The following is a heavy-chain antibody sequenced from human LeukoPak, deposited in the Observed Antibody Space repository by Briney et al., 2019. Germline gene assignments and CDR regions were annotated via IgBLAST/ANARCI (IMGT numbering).Heavy chain of an antibody. CDR1: GFTLSSYS. Sequence: GGSLRLSCAASGFTLSSYSMNWVRQAPGKGLEWISYISSHSTTINYADSVKGRFTISRDNSKNTLYLQMNSLRAEDTAVYYCAREKQEGWFGELLYSEGYYFDYWGQGTLVTVSS. CDR2: ISSHSTTI. CDR3: AREKQEGWFGELLYSEGYYFDY. J-gene: IGHJ4*02. D-gene: IGHD3-10*01. V-gene: IGHV3-48*01.